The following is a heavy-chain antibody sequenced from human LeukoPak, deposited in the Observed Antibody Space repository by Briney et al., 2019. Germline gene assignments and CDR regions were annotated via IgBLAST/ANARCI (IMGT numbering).Heavy chain of an antibody. J-gene: IGHJ4*02. Sequence: GVSLRLSCTASGFTFSRYAMSGVPQSPGKGLEGVSSISGGGGSTYYADSVKGRFTISRDNYKNTLYLQMNSLRAEDTAVYYCAKFYDISTGYFDCWGQGTLVTVSS. CDR3: AKFYDISTGYFDC. CDR1: GFTFSRYA. V-gene: IGHV3-23*01. CDR2: ISGGGGST. D-gene: IGHD3-9*01.